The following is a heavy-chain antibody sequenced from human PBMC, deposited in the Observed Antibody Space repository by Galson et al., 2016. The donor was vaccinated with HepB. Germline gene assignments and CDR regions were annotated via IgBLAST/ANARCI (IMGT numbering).Heavy chain of an antibody. CDR3: AREDWHFDL. J-gene: IGHJ2*01. CDR2: ISWNSDMI. Sequence: SLRLSCAASGLTFDDYTMHWVRQAPGKGLEWVSGISWNSDMIGYADSVKGRFTISRDNAKNSLYLQMNSLRVEDTAIYYCAREDWHFDLWGRGTLVTVSS. CDR1: GLTFDDYT. V-gene: IGHV3-9*01.